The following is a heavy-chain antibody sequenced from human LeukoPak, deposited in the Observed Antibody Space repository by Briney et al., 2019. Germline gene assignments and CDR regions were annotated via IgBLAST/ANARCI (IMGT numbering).Heavy chain of an antibody. CDR1: GYTFTSYG. CDR3: AEYYYDSSGYYPI. Sequence: GASVKVSCKASGYTFTSYGISWVRQAPGQGLEWMGWISAYSGNRNYAQNLQGRVTMTTDTSTSTAYMELRSLRSDDTAVYYCAEYYYDSSGYYPIWGQGTMVTVSS. J-gene: IGHJ3*02. CDR2: ISAYSGNR. V-gene: IGHV1-18*01. D-gene: IGHD3-22*01.